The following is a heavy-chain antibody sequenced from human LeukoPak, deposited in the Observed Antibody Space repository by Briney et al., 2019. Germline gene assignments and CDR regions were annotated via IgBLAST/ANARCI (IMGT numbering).Heavy chain of an antibody. CDR1: GGSISSSSYY. Sequence: SETLSLTCTVSGGSISSSSYYWGWIRQPPGKGLEWIGSIYHSGSTNYNPSLKSRVTISVDKSKNQFSLKLSSVTAADTAVYYCARVGWPSRGAGDYWGQGTLVTVSS. V-gene: IGHV4-39*07. J-gene: IGHJ4*02. CDR3: ARVGWPSRGAGDY. CDR2: IYHSGST. D-gene: IGHD1-26*01.